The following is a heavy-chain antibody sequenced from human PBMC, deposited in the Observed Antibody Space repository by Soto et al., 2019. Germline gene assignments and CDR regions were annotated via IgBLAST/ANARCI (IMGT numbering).Heavy chain of an antibody. CDR3: ARLTPNPRGGYYFDY. CDR1: GYSFTSYW. J-gene: IGHJ4*02. D-gene: IGHD3-16*01. V-gene: IGHV5-51*01. Sequence: GESLKISCKGSGYSFTSYWIGWVRQMPGKGLEWMGIIYPGDSDTRYSPSFQGQVTISADKSISTAYLQWSSLKASDTAMYYCARLTPNPRGGYYFDYWGQGTLVTVSS. CDR2: IYPGDSDT.